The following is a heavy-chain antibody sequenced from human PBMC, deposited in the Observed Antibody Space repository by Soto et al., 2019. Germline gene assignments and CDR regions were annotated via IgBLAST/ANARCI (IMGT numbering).Heavy chain of an antibody. CDR1: GFTFSSYE. V-gene: IGHV3-48*03. CDR3: AKEFHYFDY. J-gene: IGHJ4*02. Sequence: GGSLRLSCAASGFTFSSYEMNWVRQAPGKGLEWVSYISSSGNTIYYADSVKGRFTISRDNAKNSLYLQMNSLRAEDTAVYYCAKEFHYFDYWGQRTLVTVSS. CDR2: ISSSGNTI.